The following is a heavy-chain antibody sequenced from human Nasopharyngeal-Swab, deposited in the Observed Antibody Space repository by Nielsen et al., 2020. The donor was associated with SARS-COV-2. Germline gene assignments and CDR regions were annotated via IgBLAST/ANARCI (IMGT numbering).Heavy chain of an antibody. CDR3: ARGGYYCSSTSCYYYSGYYYGMDV. CDR2: INHSGST. Sequence: ESLKISCAVYGGSFSGYYWSWIRQPPGKGLDWIGEINHSGSTKYNPSLKSRVNISVDTSKNQFSLKVSSVTAADTAVYYCARGGYYCSSTSCYYYSGYYYGMDVWGQGTTVTVSS. D-gene: IGHD2-2*01. V-gene: IGHV4-34*01. CDR1: GGSFSGYY. J-gene: IGHJ6*02.